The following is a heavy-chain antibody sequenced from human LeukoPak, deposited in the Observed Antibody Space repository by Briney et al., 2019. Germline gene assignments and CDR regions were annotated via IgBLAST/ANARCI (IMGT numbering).Heavy chain of an antibody. D-gene: IGHD3-22*01. J-gene: IGHJ6*02. V-gene: IGHV4-34*01. CDR3: ARGPRPRGSSGYYPPCYYGMDV. CDR1: GGSFSGYY. Sequence: SETLSLTCAVYGGSFSGYYWSWVRQPPGKGLEWIGEINHSGSTNYNPSLKSRVTISVDTSKNQFSLKLSSVTAADTAVYYCARGPRPRGSSGYYPPCYYGMDVWGQGTTVTVSS. CDR2: INHSGST.